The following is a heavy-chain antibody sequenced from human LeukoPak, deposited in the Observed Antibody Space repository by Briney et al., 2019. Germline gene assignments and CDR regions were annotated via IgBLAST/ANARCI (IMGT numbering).Heavy chain of an antibody. J-gene: IGHJ6*03. Sequence: SETLSLTCAVYGGSFSLYYWTWIRQSPGKGLEWIGEINHSGNTNYNPSLKSRVTISVDTSKNQFSLQVTSVTAADTAVYYCARDFLSPMSFYMDVWGKGTTVTVSS. D-gene: IGHD3-10*02. V-gene: IGHV4-34*01. CDR1: GGSFSLYY. CDR3: ARDFLSPMSFYMDV. CDR2: INHSGNT.